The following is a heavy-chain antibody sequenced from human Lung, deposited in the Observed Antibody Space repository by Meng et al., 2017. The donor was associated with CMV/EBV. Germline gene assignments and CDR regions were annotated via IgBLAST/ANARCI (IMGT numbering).Heavy chain of an antibody. J-gene: IGHJ6*02. CDR3: ARVRSRGMDV. D-gene: IGHD3-16*01. CDR2: INPNSGGT. Sequence: ASXXVFCKASGYTFTGYYMHWVRQAPGQGLEWMGWINPNSGGTNYAQKFQGRVTMTRDTSISTAYMELSRLRTDDTAVYYCARVRSRGMDVWGQGTTVTVSS. CDR1: GYTFTGYY. V-gene: IGHV1-2*02.